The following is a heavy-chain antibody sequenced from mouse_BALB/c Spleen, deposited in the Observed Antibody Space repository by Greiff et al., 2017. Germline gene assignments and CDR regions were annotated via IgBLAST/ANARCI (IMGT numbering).Heavy chain of an antibody. Sequence: EVKLMESGGGLVKPGGSLKLSCAASGFAFSSYDMSWVRQTPEKRLEWVAYISSGGGSTYYPDTVKGRFTISRDNAKNTLYLQMSSLKSEDTAMYYCARRRGNYYAMDYWGQGTSVTVSS. CDR1: GFAFSSYD. J-gene: IGHJ4*01. CDR3: ARRRGNYYAMDY. V-gene: IGHV5-12-1*01. D-gene: IGHD2-1*01. CDR2: ISSGGGST.